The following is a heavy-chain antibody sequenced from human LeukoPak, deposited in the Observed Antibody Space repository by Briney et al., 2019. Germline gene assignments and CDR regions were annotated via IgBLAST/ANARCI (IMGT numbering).Heavy chain of an antibody. J-gene: IGHJ4*02. Sequence: GGSLRLSCAASGFSFSSYWMSWVRQAPGKGLEWVANIKQDGSEKYYVDSVKGRFTISRENAKNSLYLQMNSLRAEDTAVYYCATGGAVAGRFAYWGQGTLATVSS. CDR3: ATGGAVAGRFAY. V-gene: IGHV3-7*01. CDR1: GFSFSSYW. CDR2: IKQDGSEK. D-gene: IGHD6-19*01.